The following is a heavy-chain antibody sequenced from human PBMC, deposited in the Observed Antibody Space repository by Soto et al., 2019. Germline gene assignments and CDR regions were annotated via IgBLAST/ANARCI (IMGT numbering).Heavy chain of an antibody. CDR1: GFTFSSYG. CDR2: ISYDGSNK. CDR3: AKELNIVVVTAITRYYYDSSGPLLGAFDI. J-gene: IGHJ3*02. V-gene: IGHV3-30*18. D-gene: IGHD2-21*02. Sequence: GGSLRLSCAASGFTFSSYGMHWVRQAPGKGLEWVAVISYDGSNKYYADSVKGRFTISRDNSKNTLYLQMNSLRAEDTAVYYCAKELNIVVVTAITRYYYDSSGPLLGAFDIWGQGTMVTVSS.